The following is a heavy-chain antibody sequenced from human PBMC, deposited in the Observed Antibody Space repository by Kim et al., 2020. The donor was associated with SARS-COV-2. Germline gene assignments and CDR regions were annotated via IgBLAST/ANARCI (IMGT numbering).Heavy chain of an antibody. Sequence: PSVKVSCKASGYTFTSYGISWLRQAPGQGLEWLGWISGYNDNTNHAQKLQGRVTMTKDTSTNTAHMELRILRSDDTAVYYCARDDKRHCSGSTCLGYFDYWGEGTLVTVSS. V-gene: IGHV1-18*04. D-gene: IGHD2-15*01. CDR1: GYTFTSYG. CDR2: ISGYNDNT. CDR3: ARDDKRHCSGSTCLGYFDY. J-gene: IGHJ4*02.